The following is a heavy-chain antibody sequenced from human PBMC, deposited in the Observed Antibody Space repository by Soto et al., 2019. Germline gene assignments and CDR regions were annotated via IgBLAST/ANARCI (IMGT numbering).Heavy chain of an antibody. CDR3: ARFIDSSAYSFDP. D-gene: IGHD3-22*01. CDR1: GGSISSGRYY. Sequence: SETLSLTCTVSGGSISSGRYYWSWIRQHPGKGLEWIGYIYYSGSTYYNPSLKSRVTISVDTSKNQFSLWLNSVTAADTAVYYCARFIDSSAYSFDPWGQGSLVTVSS. CDR2: IYYSGST. J-gene: IGHJ5*02. V-gene: IGHV4-31*03.